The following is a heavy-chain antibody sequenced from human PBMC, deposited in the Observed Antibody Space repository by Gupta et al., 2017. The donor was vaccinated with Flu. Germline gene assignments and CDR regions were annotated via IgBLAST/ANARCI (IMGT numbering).Heavy chain of an antibody. Sequence: VQLVESGGGLVQPGEYLRLSCAVSGFTFSDYAFHWVRQTSEKGLEWIAGIGTAADTFYPASVRGRLNIFRDNDKDSVFLQIDSVTVEDTAVYYCVRGLGADYTAWGYFDNWGQGTLVTVSS. D-gene: IGHD4-11*01. CDR1: GFTFSDYA. CDR3: VRGLGADYTAWGYFDN. V-gene: IGHV3-13*01. J-gene: IGHJ4*03. CDR2: IGTAADT.